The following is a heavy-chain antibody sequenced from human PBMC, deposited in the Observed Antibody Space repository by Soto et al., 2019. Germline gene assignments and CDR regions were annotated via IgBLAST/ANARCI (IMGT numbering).Heavy chain of an antibody. V-gene: IGHV4-39*01. Sequence: SETLSLTWSFSGCSISNSRFYWAWIRQPPGEGLEWIGSIYHTGNAYYNPSLKSRVTIFVDTSKNQFSLKLTSVTAADTALYYCARDYFDSSHYNTNWFAPWGQGTLVTVSS. CDR3: ARDYFDSSHYNTNWFAP. CDR1: GCSISNSRFY. J-gene: IGHJ5*02. D-gene: IGHD3-22*01. CDR2: IYHTGNA.